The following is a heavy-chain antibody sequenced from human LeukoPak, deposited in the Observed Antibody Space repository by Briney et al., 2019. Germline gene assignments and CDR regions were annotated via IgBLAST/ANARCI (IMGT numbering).Heavy chain of an antibody. CDR3: ARYRLHNWFDP. Sequence: SETLSLTCTVSGDSVSSDYFWGWIRQPPGKGLEWIGNTFSTGTNLYNASLKSRVTITVDTSKNQFSLKLNSATAADTAIYYCARYRLHNWFDPWGQGSLVIVSS. CDR1: GDSVSSDYF. J-gene: IGHJ5*02. V-gene: IGHV4-61*01. D-gene: IGHD1-26*01. CDR2: TFSTGTN.